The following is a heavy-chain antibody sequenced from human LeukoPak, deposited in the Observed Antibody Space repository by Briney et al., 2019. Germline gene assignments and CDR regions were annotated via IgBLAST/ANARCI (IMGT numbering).Heavy chain of an antibody. D-gene: IGHD6-19*01. CDR1: GYSFTSYW. J-gene: IGHJ4*02. CDR3: ATGYGSGWYRQYYFDY. V-gene: IGHV5-51*01. Sequence: GESLKISCKGSGYSFTSYWIGWVRQMPGKGLERMGIIYPGDSDTRYSPSFQGQVTISADKSISTAYLQWSSLKASDTAMYYCATGYGSGWYRQYYFDYWGQGTLVTVSS. CDR2: IYPGDSDT.